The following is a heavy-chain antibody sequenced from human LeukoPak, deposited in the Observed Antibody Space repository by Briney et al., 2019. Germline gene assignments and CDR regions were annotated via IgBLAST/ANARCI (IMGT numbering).Heavy chain of an antibody. Sequence: ASVKVSCKASGYIFTDYYLHWVRQAPGQGLESMGWINPHSGDTVYAQNFQGRLTMTRDTSITTAYMELTRLRPDDTAVYYCARGTMNLDYWGQGSLVTVSS. V-gene: IGHV1-2*02. J-gene: IGHJ4*02. CDR1: GYIFTDYY. CDR3: ARGTMNLDY. CDR2: INPHSGDT. D-gene: IGHD3-22*01.